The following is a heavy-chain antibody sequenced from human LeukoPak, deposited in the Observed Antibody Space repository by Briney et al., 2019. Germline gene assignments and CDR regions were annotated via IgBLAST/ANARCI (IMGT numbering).Heavy chain of an antibody. Sequence: SETLSLTCTVSGGSISSYYWSWIRQPAGKGLEWIGRIYTSGSTNYNPSLKSRVTMSVDTSKNQFSLKLSSVTAADTAVYYCARDPHSSSWYGGSDYYYGMDVWGQGTTVTVSS. J-gene: IGHJ6*02. CDR1: GGSISSYY. D-gene: IGHD6-13*01. V-gene: IGHV4-4*07. CDR3: ARDPHSSSWYGGSDYYYGMDV. CDR2: IYTSGST.